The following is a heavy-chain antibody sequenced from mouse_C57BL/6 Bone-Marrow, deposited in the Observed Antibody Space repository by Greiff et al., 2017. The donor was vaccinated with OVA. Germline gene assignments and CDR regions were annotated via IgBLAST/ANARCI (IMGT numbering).Heavy chain of an antibody. Sequence: QVQLQQPGAELVKPGASVKVSCKASGYTFTSYWMHWVKQRPGQGLEWIGRIHPADSDTNYNQKFKGKATLTADKSSSTAYMQLSSLTSEDSAVYYCAMWDYYGTFDYWGQGTTLTVSS. CDR2: IHPADSDT. CDR1: GYTFTSYW. CDR3: AMWDYYGTFDY. V-gene: IGHV1-74*01. J-gene: IGHJ2*01. D-gene: IGHD1-1*01.